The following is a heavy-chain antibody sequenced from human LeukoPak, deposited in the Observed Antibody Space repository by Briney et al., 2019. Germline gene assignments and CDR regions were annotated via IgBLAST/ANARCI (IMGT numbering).Heavy chain of an antibody. Sequence: ASVKVSCKGSGYTFTCYCFRWLRLPPGQGLELMGMIYPSGGSTRYGQKSQGRVTMTRDTCTSTVYMELSSLRSEVTAVYYFIAAAGTSDEYCGHGALVTASS. D-gene: IGHD6-13*01. V-gene: IGHV1-46*01. CDR2: IYPSGGST. CDR1: GYTFTCYC. CDR3: IAAAGTSDEY. J-gene: IGHJ4*03.